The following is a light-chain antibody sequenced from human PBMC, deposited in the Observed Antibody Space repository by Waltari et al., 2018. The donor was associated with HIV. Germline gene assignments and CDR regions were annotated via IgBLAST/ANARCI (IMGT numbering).Light chain of an antibody. CDR3: QVWDSSSDHYV. Sequence: SYVLTQPPSVSVAPGQTAHVTCAGNNIGTKTVHWYQQSPGQAPVLVIHHAPDRPSGIPERVSGSSSGNTATRTSSRVEAGDEADYYCQVWDSSSDHYVFGTGTKVTVL. CDR2: HAP. CDR1: NIGTKT. V-gene: IGLV3-21*01. J-gene: IGLJ1*01.